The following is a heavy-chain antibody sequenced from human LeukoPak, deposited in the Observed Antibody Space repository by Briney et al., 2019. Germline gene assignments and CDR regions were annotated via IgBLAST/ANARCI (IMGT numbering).Heavy chain of an antibody. V-gene: IGHV4-38-2*02. CDR3: ARQGLYYDILT. J-gene: IGHJ4*02. CDR1: GYSISSGYY. CDR2: ISHSGST. D-gene: IGHD3-9*01. Sequence: SETLSLTCTVSGYSISSGYYWGWIRQPPGKGLEWIATISHSGSTYYNPSLKSRVTISVDTSKNQFSLRLSSVSGADTAVYYCARQGLYYDILTWGQGTLVTVSS.